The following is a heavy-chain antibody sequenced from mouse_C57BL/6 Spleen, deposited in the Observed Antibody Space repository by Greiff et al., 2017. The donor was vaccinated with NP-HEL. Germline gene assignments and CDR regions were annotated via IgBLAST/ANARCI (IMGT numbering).Heavy chain of an antibody. V-gene: IGHV1-59*01. CDR3: ARWVTTVAYAMDY. D-gene: IGHD1-1*01. Sequence: QVQLQQSGAELVRPGTSVKLSCKASGYTFTSYWMHWVKQRPGQGLEWIGVIDPSDSYTNYNQKFKGKATLTVDTSSSTAYMQLSSLTSEDSAVYYCARWVTTVAYAMDYWGQGTSVTVSS. J-gene: IGHJ4*01. CDR1: GYTFTSYW. CDR2: IDPSDSYT.